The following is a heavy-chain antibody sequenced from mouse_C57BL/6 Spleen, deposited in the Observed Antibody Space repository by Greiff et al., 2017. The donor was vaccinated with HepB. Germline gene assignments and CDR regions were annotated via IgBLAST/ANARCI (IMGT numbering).Heavy chain of an antibody. D-gene: IGHD1-1*01. CDR2: ISSGSSTI. J-gene: IGHJ3*01. Sequence: EVQRVESGGGLVKPGGSLKLSCAASGFTFSDYGMPWVRQAPEKGLEWVAYISSGSSTIYYADTVKGRFTISRDNAKNTLFLQMTSLRSEDTAMYYCARPSDYGTWFAYWGQGTLATVSA. CDR3: ARPSDYGTWFAY. V-gene: IGHV5-17*01. CDR1: GFTFSDYG.